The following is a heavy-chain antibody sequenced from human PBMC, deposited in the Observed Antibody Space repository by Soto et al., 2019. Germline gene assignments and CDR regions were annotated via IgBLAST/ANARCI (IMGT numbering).Heavy chain of an antibody. V-gene: IGHV1-69*01. CDR3: ARSQGSSTSLEIYYYFYSGMDV. CDR1: AGTFSSYA. Sequence: QVQLVQSGAEVKKPGSSVKVSCKASAGTFSSYAISWVRQAPGQGLKWMGGIIPISDTTNYEQKFQGRVRSTADESTSTAVMELSGLRSEAPAVYYCARSQGSSTSLEIYYYFYSGMDVWGQGTTVTVSS. D-gene: IGHD2-2*01. CDR2: IIPISDTT. J-gene: IGHJ6*02.